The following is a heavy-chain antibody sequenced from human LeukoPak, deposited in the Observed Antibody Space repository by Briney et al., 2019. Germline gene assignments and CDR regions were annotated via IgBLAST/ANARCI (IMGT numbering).Heavy chain of an antibody. CDR3: ARAPAGRVYFFEY. J-gene: IGHJ4*02. CDR2: IYYSGST. CDR1: GGXISXXX. Sequence: SETLSLTCTVSGGXISXXXXXXIXXXPXKXXEXVGYIYYSGSTNYNPSLESRVTMSVDTSKNQLSLKLSSVTAADTAVYYCARAPAGRVYFFEYWGQGTLVTVSS. V-gene: IGHV4-59*01. D-gene: IGHD6-19*01.